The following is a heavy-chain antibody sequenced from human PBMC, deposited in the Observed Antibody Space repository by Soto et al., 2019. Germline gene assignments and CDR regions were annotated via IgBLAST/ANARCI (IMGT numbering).Heavy chain of an antibody. CDR2: ISGSGGST. CDR1: GFTFSSYA. J-gene: IGHJ4*02. Sequence: GGSLRLSCAASGFTFSSYAMSWVRQAPGKGLDWVSAISGSGGSTYYTDSVKGRFTISRDNSKNTLYLQMNSLRAEDTAVYYCAKTHTLYDSSGYYQYYFDYWGQGTLVTVSS. CDR3: AKTHTLYDSSGYYQYYFDY. D-gene: IGHD3-22*01. V-gene: IGHV3-23*01.